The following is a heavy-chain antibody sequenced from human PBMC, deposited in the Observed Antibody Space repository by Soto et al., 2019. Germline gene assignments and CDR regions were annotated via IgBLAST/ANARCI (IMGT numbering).Heavy chain of an antibody. Sequence: PGGSLRLSCAASGLTFNRYWMHWVRHAPGKGLVWVSHINTDGSNTNYADSVKGRFTISRDNAKSTLFLQMNSLRDEDTGVYYCARAFCSGGNCYTYYFDPWGQGVPVTVSS. CDR2: INTDGSNT. D-gene: IGHD2-15*01. V-gene: IGHV3-74*01. CDR1: GLTFNRYW. J-gene: IGHJ5*02. CDR3: ARAFCSGGNCYTYYFDP.